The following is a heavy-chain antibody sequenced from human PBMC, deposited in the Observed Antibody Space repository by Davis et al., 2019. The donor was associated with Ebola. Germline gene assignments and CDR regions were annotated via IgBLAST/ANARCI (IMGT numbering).Heavy chain of an antibody. Sequence: GESLKISCAASGFTFSSYWMSWVRQAPGKGLEWLSRIRGRGDATDYADSVKGRFTISRDNSKDTVFLHMSGLRPEDTAMYYCARDEDVPYFFYVWGQGALVIVSS. CDR1: GFTFSSYW. J-gene: IGHJ4*02. CDR3: ARDEDVPYFFYV. V-gene: IGHV3-23*01. CDR2: IRGRGDAT. D-gene: IGHD2-15*01.